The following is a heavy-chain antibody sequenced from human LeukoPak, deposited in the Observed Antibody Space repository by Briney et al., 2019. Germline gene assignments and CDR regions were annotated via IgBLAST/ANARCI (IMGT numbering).Heavy chain of an antibody. CDR3: ARADEENTAMASALVY. D-gene: IGHD5-18*01. CDR2: ISAYNGNT. V-gene: IGHV1-18*01. CDR1: GYTFTSYG. Sequence: GASVKVSCKASGYTFTSYGISWVRQAPGQGLEWMGWISAYNGNTNYAQKLQGRVTMTTDTSTSTAYMELRSLRSDDTAVYYCARADEENTAMASALVYWGQGTLVTVSS. J-gene: IGHJ4*02.